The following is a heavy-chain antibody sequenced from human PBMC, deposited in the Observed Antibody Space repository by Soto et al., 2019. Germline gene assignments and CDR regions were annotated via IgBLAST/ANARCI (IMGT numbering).Heavy chain of an antibody. V-gene: IGHV1-46*01. CDR2: VNPSGGHT. CDR3: ARGGHVVVVTAALDY. CDR1: GDTFSDYY. Sequence: QVQLMQSGAEVKKPGASVKVSCKASGDTFSDYYIHWVRQAPGQGLEWMGTVNPSGGHTTYSQHFLGRVNMTRDTSTSTLQMELTSLTSEDTAVYYCARGGHVVVVTAALDYWGQGTLVTVSS. D-gene: IGHD2-21*02. J-gene: IGHJ4*02.